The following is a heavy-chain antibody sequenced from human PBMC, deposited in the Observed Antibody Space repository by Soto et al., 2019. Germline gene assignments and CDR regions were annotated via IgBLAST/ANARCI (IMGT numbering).Heavy chain of an antibody. Sequence: PGGSLRLSCAASGFTISTYHLNWVRQAPGKGLEWVSYISTDLRALYYADSVRGRFTISRDNSNNILYLQMRSLRAEDTAVYFCAREVRANLNDFGDYEWFDPWGQGTLVTVSS. D-gene: IGHD4-17*01. V-gene: IGHV3-48*01. CDR2: ISTDLRAL. J-gene: IGHJ5*02. CDR1: GFTISTYH. CDR3: AREVRANLNDFGDYEWFDP.